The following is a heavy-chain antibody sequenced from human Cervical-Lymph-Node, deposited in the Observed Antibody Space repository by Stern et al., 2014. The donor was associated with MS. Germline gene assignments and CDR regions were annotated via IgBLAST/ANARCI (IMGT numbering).Heavy chain of an antibody. V-gene: IGHV5-51*01. CDR3: ARSSTGDAAFDI. CDR1: EYIFTNYW. Sequence: EVQLEESGAEVKKPGESLKISCKSSEYIFTNYWIGWVRQMPGKGPEWIGIIYPGDSDTRYSPSFQGQVTISVDKSTNTADLQWSSLKPSDTAMYYCARSSTGDAAFDIWGQGTMVTVSS. D-gene: IGHD7-27*01. CDR2: IYPGDSDT. J-gene: IGHJ3*02.